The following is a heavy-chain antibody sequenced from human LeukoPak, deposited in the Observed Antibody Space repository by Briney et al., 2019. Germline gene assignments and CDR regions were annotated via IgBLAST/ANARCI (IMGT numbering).Heavy chain of an antibody. J-gene: IGHJ4*02. V-gene: IGHV2-5*02. CDR3: AHATDCGGDCYPYYFDY. Sequence: GSGPTLLKPTHPLTLTFTFSGFSLSTSGVGVGWIRQPPGKALEWLALIYWDDDKRYSPSLKSRLTITKDTSKNQVVLTMTNMDPVDTATYYCAHATDCGGDCYPYYFDYWGQGTLVTVSS. CDR1: GFSLSTSGVG. CDR2: IYWDDDK. D-gene: IGHD2-21*02.